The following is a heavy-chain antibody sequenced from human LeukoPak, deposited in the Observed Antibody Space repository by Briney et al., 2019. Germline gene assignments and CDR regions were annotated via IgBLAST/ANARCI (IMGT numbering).Heavy chain of an antibody. CDR3: ARDRPVLRFLEWLSNDAFDI. D-gene: IGHD3-3*01. CDR1: GYTFTSYG. J-gene: IGHJ3*02. Sequence: ASVKDSCKASGYTFTSYGISWVRQAPGQGLEWMGWISAYNGNTNYAQKLQGRVTMTTDTSTSTAYMELRSLRSDDTDVYYCARDRPVLRFLEWLSNDAFDIWGQGTMVTVSS. CDR2: ISAYNGNT. V-gene: IGHV1-18*01.